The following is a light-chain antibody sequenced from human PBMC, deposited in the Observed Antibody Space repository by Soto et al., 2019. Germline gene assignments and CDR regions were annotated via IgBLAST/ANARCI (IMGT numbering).Light chain of an antibody. J-gene: IGLJ2*01. V-gene: IGLV2-23*01. Sequence: QSALTQPASVSGSLGQSITISCTGTSSDVGNYNLVSWYQQHPGQAPKLMMYEATRRPSGVSKRFSGSKSGNTASLRISGLQADDEADYYCCSYAGSSTLVFGGETKLTVL. CDR1: SSDVGNYNL. CDR3: CSYAGSSTLV. CDR2: EAT.